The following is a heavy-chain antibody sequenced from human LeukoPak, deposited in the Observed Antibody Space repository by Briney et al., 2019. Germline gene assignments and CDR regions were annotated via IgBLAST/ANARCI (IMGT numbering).Heavy chain of an antibody. CDR2: IYYIGST. D-gene: IGHD4-17*01. CDR3: ARSTAGYGENTHPFDS. J-gene: IGHJ4*02. Sequence: SETLSLTCTVSGVSLSSYYWSWIRQPPGKGLEWIGYIYYIGSTNYNPSLKRRVTISVDTSKNQFSLKLSSVTAADTVVYYCARSTAGYGENTHPFDSSGQGTLVTVSS. CDR1: GVSLSSYY. V-gene: IGHV4-59*01.